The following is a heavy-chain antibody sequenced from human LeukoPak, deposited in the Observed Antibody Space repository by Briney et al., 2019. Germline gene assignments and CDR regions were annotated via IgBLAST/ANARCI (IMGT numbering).Heavy chain of an antibody. CDR3: ANRGYCSGGNCYWYFQH. V-gene: IGHV1-58*01. CDR1: GFTFSTSA. Sequence: SVEVSCKTSGFTFSTSAVQWVRQARGQRLEWIGWIIVGSGATNYAQSLQGRFTITRDMSTNTAYMELSSLGSEDSAVYYCANRGYCSGGNCYWYFQHWGQGTLVTVSS. D-gene: IGHD2-15*01. J-gene: IGHJ1*01. CDR2: IIVGSGAT.